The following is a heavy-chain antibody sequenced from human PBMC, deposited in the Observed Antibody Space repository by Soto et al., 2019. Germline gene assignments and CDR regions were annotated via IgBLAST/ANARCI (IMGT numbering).Heavy chain of an antibody. CDR1: GLTFSIYG. J-gene: IGHJ4*02. CDR3: AKDAAAHPEMEF. Sequence: QVQLVESGGGVVQPGRSLRLSCAASGLTFSIYGMHWVRQTPGKGLEWVAFISRDGTKKYYSDSVRGRFTISRDNSENTLYLQMNSLRDEDTAVYYCAKDAAAHPEMEFWGQGTLVTVSS. CDR2: ISRDGTKK. D-gene: IGHD3-10*01. V-gene: IGHV3-30*18.